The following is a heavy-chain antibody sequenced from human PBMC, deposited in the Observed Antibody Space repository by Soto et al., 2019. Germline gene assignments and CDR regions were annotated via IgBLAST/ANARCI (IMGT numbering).Heavy chain of an antibody. CDR3: ARGLDYVGFDY. V-gene: IGHV4-34*01. CDR1: GGSFSGYY. J-gene: IGHJ4*02. CDR2: INHSGST. D-gene: IGHD4-17*01. Sequence: PSETLSLTCAVYGGSFSGYYWSWIRQPPGKGLEWIGEINHSGSTNYNPSLKSRVTISIDTSRNQFSLKVNSVTAADTAVYYCARGLDYVGFDYWGQGTLVTVSS.